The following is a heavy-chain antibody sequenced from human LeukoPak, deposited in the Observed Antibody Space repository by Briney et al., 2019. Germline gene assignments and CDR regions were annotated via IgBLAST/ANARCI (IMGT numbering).Heavy chain of an antibody. CDR1: GFTFSSYE. Sequence: GRSLRLSCAASGFTFSSYEMNWVRQAPGKGLEWVSYISSSGSTIYYADSVKGRFTISRDNAKNSLYLQMNSLRAEDTAVYYCATVEMATMEYWGQGTLVTVSS. V-gene: IGHV3-48*03. J-gene: IGHJ4*02. CDR2: ISSSGSTI. D-gene: IGHD5-24*01. CDR3: ATVEMATMEY.